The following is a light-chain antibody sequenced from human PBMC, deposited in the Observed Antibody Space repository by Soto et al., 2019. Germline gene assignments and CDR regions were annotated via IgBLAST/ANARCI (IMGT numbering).Light chain of an antibody. CDR1: QSVSTIY. CDR2: GAS. V-gene: IGKV3-20*01. CDR3: QHYGTSSWT. Sequence: DIVLTQSPGTLSLSPGERATLSCRTSQSVSTIYLSWYQQKPGQAPRPLIYGASSRATGIPDRFSGSGSGTDFTLTITRPEPEDFAVYFCQHYGTSSWTFGQGTKVEIK. J-gene: IGKJ1*01.